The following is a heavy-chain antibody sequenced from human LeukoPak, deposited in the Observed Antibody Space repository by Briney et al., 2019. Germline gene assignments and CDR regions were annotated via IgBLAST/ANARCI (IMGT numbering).Heavy chain of an antibody. D-gene: IGHD4-17*01. CDR3: ARGPAYGDYYYYYFDY. CDR1: GYTFTSYD. Sequence: ASVKVSCKASGYTFTSYDINWVRQATGQGLEWMGWMNPNSGNTGYAQKFQGRVTMTRNTSISTAYMELSSLRSEDTAVYYCARGPAYGDYYYYYFDYWGQGTLVTVSS. J-gene: IGHJ4*02. V-gene: IGHV1-8*01. CDR2: MNPNSGNT.